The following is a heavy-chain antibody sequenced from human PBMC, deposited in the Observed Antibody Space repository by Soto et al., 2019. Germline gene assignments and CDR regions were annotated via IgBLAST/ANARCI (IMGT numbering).Heavy chain of an antibody. J-gene: IGHJ6*02. Sequence: PWGTLSLTCTVSGGSISSSSYYWGWIRQPPGKGLEWIGSIYYSGSTYYNPSLKSRVTISVDTSKNQFSLKLSSVTAADTAVYYCARTGGHYDFWSGYVYYYSNAMDVSGQGTTVTVSS. CDR3: ARTGGHYDFWSGYVYYYSNAMDV. CDR1: GGSISSSSYY. CDR2: IYYSGST. D-gene: IGHD3-3*01. V-gene: IGHV4-39*01.